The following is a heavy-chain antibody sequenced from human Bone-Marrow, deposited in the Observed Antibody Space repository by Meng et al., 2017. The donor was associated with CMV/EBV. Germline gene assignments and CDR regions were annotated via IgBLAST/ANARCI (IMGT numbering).Heavy chain of an antibody. Sequence: GGSLRLSCAASGFTFSSYWMSWVRQAPGKGLEWVANIKQDGSEKYYVDSVKGRFTISRDNAKNSLYLQMNSQRAEDTAVYYCARDKRLGRVGVYYYGMDVWGQGTTVTVSS. D-gene: IGHD3-16*01. J-gene: IGHJ6*02. CDR1: GFTFSSYW. CDR2: IKQDGSEK. V-gene: IGHV3-7*01. CDR3: ARDKRLGRVGVYYYGMDV.